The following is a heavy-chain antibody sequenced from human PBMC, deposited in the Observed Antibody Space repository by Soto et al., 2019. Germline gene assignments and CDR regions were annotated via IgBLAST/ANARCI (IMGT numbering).Heavy chain of an antibody. Sequence: QVQLVQSGAEVKKPGSSVKVSCKASGGTFSSYAISWVRQAPGQGLEWMGGIIPSFGTANYAQKFQGRVTITADESTITAYMELSSLRSEDTAVYYCARGAAYYDDSSGYRDWCQGTLVTVSS. J-gene: IGHJ4*02. CDR3: ARGAAYYDDSSGYRD. V-gene: IGHV1-69*01. CDR2: IIPSFGTA. CDR1: GGTFSSYA. D-gene: IGHD3-22*01.